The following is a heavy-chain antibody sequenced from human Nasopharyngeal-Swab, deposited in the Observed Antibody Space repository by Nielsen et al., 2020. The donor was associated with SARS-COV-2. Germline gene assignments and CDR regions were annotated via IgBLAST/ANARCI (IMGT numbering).Heavy chain of an antibody. Sequence: VRQAPGKGVEWVAFIAHDASNEYYGDSVKGRFSISRDSSKNTLYLQMDSLRGEDTAVYYCARDAPAHYGAFYWGRGTLVTVSS. J-gene: IGHJ4*02. CDR2: IAHDASNE. V-gene: IGHV3-30*03. D-gene: IGHD4-17*01. CDR3: ARDAPAHYGAFY.